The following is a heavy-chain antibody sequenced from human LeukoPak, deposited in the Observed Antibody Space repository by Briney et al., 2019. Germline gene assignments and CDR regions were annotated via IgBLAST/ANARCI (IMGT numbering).Heavy chain of an antibody. CDR2: ISFDGSNK. J-gene: IGHJ6*02. Sequence: GRPLRLSCAASGFTFSSSGMQWVHKAPGKGLDWVAVISFDGSNKYYADSVKGRFTISRDNSKNTLYLQMNSLRAEDTAVYYCAKDRRGSSGWYHYYYGMDVWGQGTTVTVSS. CDR3: AKDRRGSSGWYHYYYGMDV. V-gene: IGHV3-30*18. D-gene: IGHD6-19*01. CDR1: GFTFSSSG.